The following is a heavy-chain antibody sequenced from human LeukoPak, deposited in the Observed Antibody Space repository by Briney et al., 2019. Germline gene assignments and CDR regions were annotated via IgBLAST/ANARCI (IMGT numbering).Heavy chain of an antibody. CDR2: IYSGGST. J-gene: IGHJ3*02. D-gene: IGHD6-19*01. CDR3: ASLLLAVSDAFDI. CDR1: GFTVSSNY. Sequence: PGGSLRLSCAASGFTVSSNYMSWVRQAPGKGLEWVSVIYSGGSTYYADSVKGRFTISRDNSKNTLYLQMNSLRAEDTAVYYCASLLLAVSDAFDIWGQGTMVTVSS. V-gene: IGHV3-53*01.